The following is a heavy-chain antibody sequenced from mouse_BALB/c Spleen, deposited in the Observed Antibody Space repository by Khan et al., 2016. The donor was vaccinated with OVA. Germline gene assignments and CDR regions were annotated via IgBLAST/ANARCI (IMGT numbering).Heavy chain of an antibody. Sequence: EVELVESGGGLVKPGGSLKLSCAASGFTFSSYAMSWVRQTPEKRLEWVATINSDGTYTYYPDSVKGRFTISRDNAKHTLYLQMSSLRSEDTAMYYCARHNFGPFAYWGQGTLVTVSA. CDR1: GFTFSSYA. D-gene: IGHD1-3*01. V-gene: IGHV5-9-3*01. J-gene: IGHJ3*01. CDR2: INSDGTYT. CDR3: ARHNFGPFAY.